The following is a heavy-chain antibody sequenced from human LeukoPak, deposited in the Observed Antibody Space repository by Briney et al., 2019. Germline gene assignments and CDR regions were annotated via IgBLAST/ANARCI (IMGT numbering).Heavy chain of an antibody. J-gene: IGHJ6*02. CDR2: IKQDGSEN. Sequence: GGSLSFSCAASAFTFSSYWMGWVRQAPGQGLVWLVNIKQDGSENYYVDSVKGRFTITRDNAKNSLYLQMNNLRAEDTAVYYCARESWVNAIHSYYDYGMDVWGQRTTVTVS. V-gene: IGHV3-7*01. D-gene: IGHD6-13*01. CDR3: ARESWVNAIHSYYDYGMDV. CDR1: AFTFSSYW.